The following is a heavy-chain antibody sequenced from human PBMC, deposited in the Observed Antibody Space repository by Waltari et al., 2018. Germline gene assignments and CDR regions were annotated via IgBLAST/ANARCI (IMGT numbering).Heavy chain of an antibody. D-gene: IGHD2-2*01. Sequence: QVQLQESGPGLVKPSETLSLTCAVSGYSIRSGYYWGWIRQPPGKGLEWIGSIYHSGSTYYNPSLKSRVTISVDTSKNQFSLKLSSVTAADTAVYYCARDIVVVPAAFGYWGQGTLVTVSS. V-gene: IGHV4-38-2*02. J-gene: IGHJ4*02. CDR2: IYHSGST. CDR1: GYSIRSGYY. CDR3: ARDIVVVPAAFGY.